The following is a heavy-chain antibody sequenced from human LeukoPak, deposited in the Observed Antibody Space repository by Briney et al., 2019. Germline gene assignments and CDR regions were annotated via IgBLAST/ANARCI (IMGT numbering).Heavy chain of an antibody. CDR3: ATYYDSAGFDFDY. J-gene: IGHJ4*02. Sequence: PGGSLTLSCAVSGFTFRSYEMNWVRQAPAKGLEWVSYISSSGSNMYYADSVKRRFTISRDNAKNSLHLQMNSLRAEDTAVYYCATYYDSAGFDFDYWGGGTLVTLSS. CDR1: GFTFRSYE. CDR2: ISSSGSNM. V-gene: IGHV3-48*03. D-gene: IGHD3-22*01.